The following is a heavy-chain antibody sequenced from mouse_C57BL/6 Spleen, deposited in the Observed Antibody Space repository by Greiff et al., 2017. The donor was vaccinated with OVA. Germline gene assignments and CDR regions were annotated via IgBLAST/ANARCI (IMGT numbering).Heavy chain of an antibody. CDR3: ARGGRGNCDEDY. CDR1: GYTFTSYW. J-gene: IGHJ2*01. CDR2: IYPGSGST. Sequence: QVQLQQSGAELVKPGASVKMSCKASGYTFTSYWITWVKQRPGQGLEWIGDIYPGSGSTNYNEKFKSKATLTVDTSSSTAYMQLSSLTSEDSAVYYCARGGRGNCDEDYWGQGTTLTVSS. V-gene: IGHV1-55*01.